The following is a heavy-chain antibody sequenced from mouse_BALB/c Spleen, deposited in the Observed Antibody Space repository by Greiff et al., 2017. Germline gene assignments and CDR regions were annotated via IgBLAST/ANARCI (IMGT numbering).Heavy chain of an antibody. V-gene: IGHV1-69*01. Sequence: QVQLQQPGAELVVPGASVKMSCKASGYTFTDYWMHWVKQRPGQGLEWIGAIDTSDSYTSYNQKFKGKATLTVDESSSTAYMQLSSLTSEDSAVYYCARDSSGYVWFAYWGQGTLVTVSA. CDR2: IDTSDSYT. CDR3: ARDSSGYVWFAY. J-gene: IGHJ3*01. CDR1: GYTFTDYW. D-gene: IGHD3-2*01.